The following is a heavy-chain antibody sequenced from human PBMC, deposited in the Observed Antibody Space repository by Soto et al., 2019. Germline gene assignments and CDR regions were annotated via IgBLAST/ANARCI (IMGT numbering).Heavy chain of an antibody. CDR1: GGSISSGGYY. V-gene: IGHV4-31*03. CDR3: ARGGSGSYWFDP. J-gene: IGHJ5*02. CDR2: IYYSGST. Sequence: QVQLQESGPGLVKPSQTLSLTCTVSGGSISSGGYYWSWIRQHPGKGLEWIGYIYYSGSTYYNPSLKRRVTISVDTSKNQFSLKLSSVTAADTAVYYCARGGSGSYWFDPWGQGTLVTVSS. D-gene: IGHD1-26*01.